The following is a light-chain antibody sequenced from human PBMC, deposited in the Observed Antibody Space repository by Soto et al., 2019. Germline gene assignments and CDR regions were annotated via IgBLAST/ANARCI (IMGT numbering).Light chain of an antibody. CDR1: QSISSNY. J-gene: IGKJ4*01. Sequence: DIVLTQSPGTLSLSPGERATLSCRASQSISSNYLAWYQHKPGQAPRLLIYRASSRATGIPDRFSGSGSGTDFTLTISSLEPEDFAVYYCHQRSNWPLTFGGGTKVDIK. V-gene: IGKV3D-20*02. CDR3: HQRSNWPLT. CDR2: RAS.